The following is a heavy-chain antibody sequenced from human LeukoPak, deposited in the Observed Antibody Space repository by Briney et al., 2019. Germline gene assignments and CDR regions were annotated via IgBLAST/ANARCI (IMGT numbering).Heavy chain of an antibody. J-gene: IGHJ5*02. D-gene: IGHD3-9*01. CDR1: GFTFSSYA. CDR3: AKLGPYYDILTGKNCFDP. Sequence: PGGSLRLSCAASGFTFSSYAMSWVRQAPGKGLEWVSAISGSGGSTYYADSVRGRFTISRDNSKNTLYLQMNSLRAEDTAVYYCAKLGPYYDILTGKNCFDPWGQGTLVTVSS. V-gene: IGHV3-23*01. CDR2: ISGSGGST.